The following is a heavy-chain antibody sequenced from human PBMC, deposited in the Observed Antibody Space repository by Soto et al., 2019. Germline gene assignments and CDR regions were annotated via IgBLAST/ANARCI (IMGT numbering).Heavy chain of an antibody. CDR3: ARAISGYVT. D-gene: IGHD5-12*01. CDR2: INAGNGDT. J-gene: IGHJ4*02. V-gene: IGHV1-3*01. Sequence: RNWVRQATGQRLEWMGWINAGNGDTRYSQIFQGRVTLTRDTSASTVYLDLSSLRSEDTAIYYCARAISGYVTWGQGTLVPVYS.